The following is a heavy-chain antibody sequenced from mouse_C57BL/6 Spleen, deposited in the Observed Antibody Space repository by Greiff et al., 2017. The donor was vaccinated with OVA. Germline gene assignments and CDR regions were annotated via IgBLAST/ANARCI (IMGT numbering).Heavy chain of an antibody. CDR1: GYSITSGYY. D-gene: IGHD3-2*02. CDR3: ARDSSGYLFAY. V-gene: IGHV3-6*01. J-gene: IGHJ3*01. Sequence: VQLKQSGPGLVKPSQSLSLTCSVTGYSITSGYYWNWIRQFPGNKLEWMGYISYDGSNNYNPSLKNRISITRDTSKNQFFLKLNSVTTEDTATYYCARDSSGYLFAYWGHGTLVTVSA. CDR2: ISYDGSN.